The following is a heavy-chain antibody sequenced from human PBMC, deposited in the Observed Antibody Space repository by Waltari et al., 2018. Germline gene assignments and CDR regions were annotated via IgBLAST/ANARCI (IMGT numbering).Heavy chain of an antibody. CDR2: IYYSGGT. V-gene: IGHV4-31*02. Sequence: QVQLQESGPGLVKPSQTLSLTCTVSGGSITFGTYYWSWIRQHPGKSLEWIGDIYYSGGTYYNASLESRVTISIDTSKNQFSLRLTSVTAADTAVYYCARWNEVVPGAFDPWGQGTLVTVSS. CDR1: GGSITFGTYY. J-gene: IGHJ5*02. D-gene: IGHD2-15*01. CDR3: ARWNEVVPGAFDP.